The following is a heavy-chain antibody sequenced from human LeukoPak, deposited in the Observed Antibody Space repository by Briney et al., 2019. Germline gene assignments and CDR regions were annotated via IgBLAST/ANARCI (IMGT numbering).Heavy chain of an antibody. D-gene: IGHD6-13*01. J-gene: IGHJ4*02. CDR2: ISYDGSNK. V-gene: IGHV3-30-3*01. CDR3: ARLTSWYGDY. Sequence: GGSLRLSCAASGFTFSSYAMHWVRQAPGKGLEWVAVISYDGSNKYYADSVKGRFTISRDNSKDTLYLQMNSLRAEDTAVYYCARLTSWYGDYWGQGTLVTVSS. CDR1: GFTFSSYA.